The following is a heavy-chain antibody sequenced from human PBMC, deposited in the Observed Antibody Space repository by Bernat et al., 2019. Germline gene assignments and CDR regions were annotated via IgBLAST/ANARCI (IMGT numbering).Heavy chain of an antibody. J-gene: IGHJ4*02. D-gene: IGHD2-2*01. Sequence: QVQLQESGPGLVKPSETLSLTCAVYGGSFSGYYWSWIRQPPGKGLEWIGEINHSGSTNYNPSLKSRVTISVDTSKNQFSLKLSSVTAADTAVYYCARGGRYQPRLYGDFDYWGQGTLVTVSS. CDR2: INHSGST. CDR3: ARGGRYQPRLYGDFDY. CDR1: GGSFSGYY. V-gene: IGHV4-34*01.